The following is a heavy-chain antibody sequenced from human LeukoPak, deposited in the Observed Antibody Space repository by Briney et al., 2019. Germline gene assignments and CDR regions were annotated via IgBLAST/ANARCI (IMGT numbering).Heavy chain of an antibody. CDR1: GFAFNTYA. CDR2: ISYDGSKK. Sequence: PGGSLRLSCAASGFAFNTYAVHWVRQAPGKGLEWVAVISYDGSKKFYADPVKGRFTISRDNSKNTLYLQMNSLRVEDTAVYYCARVGTWLVLEYYFEYWGQGTLVTVSS. V-gene: IGHV3-30*04. D-gene: IGHD6-19*01. J-gene: IGHJ4*02. CDR3: ARVGTWLVLEYYFEY.